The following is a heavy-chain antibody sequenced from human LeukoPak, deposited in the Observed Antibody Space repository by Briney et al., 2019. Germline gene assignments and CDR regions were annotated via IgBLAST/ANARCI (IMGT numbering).Heavy chain of an antibody. CDR2: IYPDDSDT. D-gene: IGHD1-1*01. CDR1: AYKFSNYW. V-gene: IGHV5-51*01. CDR3: GRRDTTYFDY. Sequence: GESLKISCKGAAYKFSNYWIAWVRQRPGEDLEWMGIIYPDDSDTRYSPSFQGQVTISADKSISTAYLQWTSLKASDTAIYYCGRRDTTYFDYWGQGSLVTVSS. J-gene: IGHJ4*02.